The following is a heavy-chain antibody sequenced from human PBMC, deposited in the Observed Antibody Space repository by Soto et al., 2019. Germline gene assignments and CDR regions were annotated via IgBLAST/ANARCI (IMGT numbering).Heavy chain of an antibody. V-gene: IGHV3-53*01. J-gene: IGHJ3*02. CDR2: IYSGGSR. Sequence: GGSLRLSCAASGFTVSSSYMNWLRQAPGKGLEWVSVIYSGGSRYYADSVKGRFTISRDNSKKTVYLHMNSVRAEDTALYYCAREDTTKNALDIWGQGTMVTVSS. D-gene: IGHD1-26*01. CDR3: AREDTTKNALDI. CDR1: GFTVSSSY.